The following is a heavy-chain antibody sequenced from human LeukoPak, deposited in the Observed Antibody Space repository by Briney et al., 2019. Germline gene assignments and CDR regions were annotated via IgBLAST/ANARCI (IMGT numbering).Heavy chain of an antibody. J-gene: IGHJ4*02. V-gene: IGHV3-74*01. D-gene: IGHD6-19*01. Sequence: GGSLRLSCAASGFTFSSYWMHWVRHAPGKGLVWVSRINSDGSSTSYADSVKGRFTISRDNAKNTLYLQMNSLRAEDTAVYYCARSVGSTGQWLVPGFDYWGQGTLVTVSS. CDR3: ARSVGSTGQWLVPGFDY. CDR2: INSDGSST. CDR1: GFTFSSYW.